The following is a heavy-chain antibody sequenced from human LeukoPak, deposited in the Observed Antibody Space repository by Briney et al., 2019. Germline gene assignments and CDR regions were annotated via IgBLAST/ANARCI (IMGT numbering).Heavy chain of an antibody. Sequence: ASAKVSCKASGYTFTGYYMHWVRQAPGQGLEWMGWINPNSGGTNYAQKFQGWVTMTRDTSISTAYMELSRLRSDDTAVYYCARDRELYSSSWYDLYYYYYGMDVWGQGTTVTVSS. V-gene: IGHV1-2*04. CDR3: ARDRELYSSSWYDLYYYYYGMDV. CDR2: INPNSGGT. J-gene: IGHJ6*02. D-gene: IGHD6-13*01. CDR1: GYTFTGYY.